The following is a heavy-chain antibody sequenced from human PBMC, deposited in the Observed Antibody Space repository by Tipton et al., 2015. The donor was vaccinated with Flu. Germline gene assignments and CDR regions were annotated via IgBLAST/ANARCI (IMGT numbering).Heavy chain of an antibody. CDR2: IYPGDSDT. V-gene: IGHV5-51*01. J-gene: IGHJ6*02. CDR3: ARHPTAVAEDYYGMDV. CDR1: GHSFTSYW. D-gene: IGHD6-19*01. Sequence: QLVQSGAEVKKPGESLKISCKGSGHSFTSYWIGWVRQMPGKGLEWMGIIYPGDSDTRYSPSFQGQVTISADKSISTAYLQWSSLKASDTAMYYCARHPTAVAEDYYGMDVWGQGTTVTVSS.